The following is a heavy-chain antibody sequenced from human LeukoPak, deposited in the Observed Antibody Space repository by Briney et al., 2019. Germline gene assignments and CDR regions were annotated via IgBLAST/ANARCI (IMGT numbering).Heavy chain of an antibody. Sequence: PGGSLRLSCAASGFTFNNYAMSWVRQAPGMGLEWRSHVSGSGGATYYAASVKGRFTISRDNSKNTVYLQMGSLRAEDTAVYYCAKNRGGTYKYYMDVWGNGTTVTVSS. CDR3: AKNRGGTYKYYMDV. V-gene: IGHV3-23*01. CDR2: VSGSGGAT. D-gene: IGHD1-1*01. CDR1: GFTFNNYA. J-gene: IGHJ6*03.